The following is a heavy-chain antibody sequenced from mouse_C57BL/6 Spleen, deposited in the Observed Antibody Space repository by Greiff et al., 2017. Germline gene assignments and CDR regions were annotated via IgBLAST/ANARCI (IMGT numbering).Heavy chain of an antibody. V-gene: IGHV14-1*01. CDR3: TTGLYYGYDYYAMDY. CDR1: GFNIKDYY. J-gene: IGHJ4*01. Sequence: EVQLQQSGAELVRPGASVKLSCTASGFNIKDYYMHWVKQRPEQGLEWIGRIDPEDGDTEYAPKFQGKATMTADTSSNPAYLPLSSLTSEDTAVYYCTTGLYYGYDYYAMDYWGQGTSVTVSS. D-gene: IGHD2-2*01. CDR2: IDPEDGDT.